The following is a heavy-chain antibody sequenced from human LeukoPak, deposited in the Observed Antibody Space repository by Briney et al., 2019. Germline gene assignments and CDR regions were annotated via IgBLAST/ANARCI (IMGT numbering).Heavy chain of an antibody. J-gene: IGHJ5*02. V-gene: IGHV4-61*02. CDR2: IYTSGST. D-gene: IGHD4-17*01. CDR3: ASTNYGDYVYDWFDP. CDR1: GGSISSGSYY. Sequence: PSQTLSLTCTVSGGSISSGSYYWSWIRQPAGKGLEWIGRIYTSGSTNYNPSLRSRVTMSVDTSKNHFSPKLSSVTAADTAVYYCASTNYGDYVYDWFDPWGQGTLVTVSS.